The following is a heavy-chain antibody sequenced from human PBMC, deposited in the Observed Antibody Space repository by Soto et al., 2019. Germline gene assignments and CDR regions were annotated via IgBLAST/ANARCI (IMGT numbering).Heavy chain of an antibody. CDR1: GFTFSSYG. CDR2: IWYDGSNK. D-gene: IGHD6-19*01. J-gene: IGHJ1*01. Sequence: ESGGGVVQPGRSLRLSCAASGFTFSSYGMHWVRQAPGKGLEWVAVIWYDGSNKYYADSVKGRFTISRDNSKNTLYLQMNSLRAEDTAVYYCARVGSGWYPGEYFQHWGQGTLVTVSS. CDR3: ARVGSGWYPGEYFQH. V-gene: IGHV3-33*01.